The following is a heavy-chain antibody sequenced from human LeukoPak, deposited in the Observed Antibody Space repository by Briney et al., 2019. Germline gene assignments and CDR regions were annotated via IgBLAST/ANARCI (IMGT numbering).Heavy chain of an antibody. V-gene: IGHV3-23*01. D-gene: IGHD3-22*01. CDR3: AKDLRDSSGYYGAYFDY. J-gene: IGHJ4*02. Sequence: PGGSLRLSRAASGFTSSSYAMSWVRQAPGKGLEWVSAISGSGGSTYYADSVKGRFTISRDNSKNTLYLQMNSLRAEDTAVYYCAKDLRDSSGYYGAYFDYWGQGTLVTVSS. CDR1: GFTSSSYA. CDR2: ISGSGGST.